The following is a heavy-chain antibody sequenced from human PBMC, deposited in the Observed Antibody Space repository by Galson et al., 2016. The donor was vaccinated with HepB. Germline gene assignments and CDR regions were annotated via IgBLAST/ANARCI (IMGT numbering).Heavy chain of an antibody. CDR1: GFSFSSYS. D-gene: IGHD4-17*01. Sequence: SLRLSCAASGFSFSSYSMNWVRQAPGKGLESVSCISTSSKYIYCADSVRGRFTISRDDAKNSLYLQMNSLRPEDTAVYYCARNSQGGDYDTYSFDNWGQGALVTVSS. CDR2: ISTSSKYI. CDR3: ARNSQGGDYDTYSFDN. V-gene: IGHV3-21*01. J-gene: IGHJ4*02.